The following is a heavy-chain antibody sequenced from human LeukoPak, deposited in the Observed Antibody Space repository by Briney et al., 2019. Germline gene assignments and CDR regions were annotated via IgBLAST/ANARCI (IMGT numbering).Heavy chain of an antibody. CDR2: ISYDGSNK. D-gene: IGHD5-12*01. CDR1: GFTFSSYA. J-gene: IGHJ3*02. Sequence: PGRSLRLSCAASGFTFSSYAMHWVRQAPGKGLEWVAVISYDGSNKYYADSVKGRFTISRDNSKNTLYLQMNSLRAEDTAVYYCAREGRWPRTFDIWGQGTMVTVSS. CDR3: AREGRWPRTFDI. V-gene: IGHV3-30-3*01.